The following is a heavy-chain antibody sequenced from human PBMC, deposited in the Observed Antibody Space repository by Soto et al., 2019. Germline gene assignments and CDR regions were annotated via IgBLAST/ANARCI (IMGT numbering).Heavy chain of an antibody. CDR2: MNPNSGNT. Sequence: ASVKVSCKASGYTFTSYDINWVRQATGQGLEWMGWMNPNSGNTGYVQKFQGRVTMTRNTSISTAYMELSSLRSEDTAVYYCARGYSYGLGHQQEYYYYGMGVWGQGTTVTVSS. CDR3: ARGYSYGLGHQQEYYYYGMGV. CDR1: GYTFTSYD. V-gene: IGHV1-8*01. D-gene: IGHD5-18*01. J-gene: IGHJ6*02.